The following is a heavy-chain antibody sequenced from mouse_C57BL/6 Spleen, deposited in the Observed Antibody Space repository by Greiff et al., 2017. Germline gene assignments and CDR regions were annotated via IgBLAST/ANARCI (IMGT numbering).Heavy chain of an antibody. D-gene: IGHD1-3*01. Sequence: VQLQQSGAELVKPGASVKLSCKASGYTFTSYWMQWVKQRPGQGLEWIGEIDPSDSYTNYNQKFKGKATWTVDTSSSTAYMQLSSLTSVDSAVYYCDPRVYIVPYYAMDYWGQGTSVTVSS. CDR3: DPRVYIVPYYAMDY. CDR2: IDPSDSYT. CDR1: GYTFTSYW. J-gene: IGHJ4*01. V-gene: IGHV1-50*01.